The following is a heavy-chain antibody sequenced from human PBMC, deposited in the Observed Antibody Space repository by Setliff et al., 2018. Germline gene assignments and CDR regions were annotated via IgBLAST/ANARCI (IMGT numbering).Heavy chain of an antibody. CDR2: ISSTGIPI. V-gene: IGHV3-64D*09. CDR1: GFTFSRYA. CDR3: VKDPSVYGADSGSI. J-gene: IGHJ3*02. D-gene: IGHD2-21*02. Sequence: PGGSLRLSCSASGFTFSRYAMHWVRQAPGKGLESVSAISSTGIPIYYADSVKARFSISRDDAKNTLYLQMTSLRADDTAVYYCVKDPSVYGADSGSIWGQGTMVT.